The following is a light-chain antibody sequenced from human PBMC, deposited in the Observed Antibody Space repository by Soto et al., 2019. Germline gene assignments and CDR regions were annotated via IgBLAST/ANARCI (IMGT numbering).Light chain of an antibody. J-gene: IGKJ1*01. CDR2: RVS. Sequence: DVVMSQSPLSLPVTLGQPASISCRSSQSLVKTDGITYLNWFHQRPGQSPRRLINRVSRRDSGVPDRFSGSGSGTDFTLKISRVEAADVGVYYCMQGTSWPWTFGQGTKVEIK. CDR1: QSLVKTDGITY. CDR3: MQGTSWPWT. V-gene: IGKV2-30*01.